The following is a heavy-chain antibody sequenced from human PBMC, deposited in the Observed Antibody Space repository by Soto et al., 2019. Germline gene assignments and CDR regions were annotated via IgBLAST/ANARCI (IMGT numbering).Heavy chain of an antibody. V-gene: IGHV3-30*18. CDR3: ANEGDIELFYSWFDP. CDR2: ISYDGSNK. D-gene: IGHD2-15*01. Sequence: QVQLVESGGGVVQPGRSLRLSCAASGFTFSSYGMHWVRQAPGKGLEWVAVISYDGSNKYYADSVKGRFTISRDNSKNTLYLQMNSLRAEDTAVYYCANEGDIELFYSWFDPWGHGTLVTVSS. CDR1: GFTFSSYG. J-gene: IGHJ5*02.